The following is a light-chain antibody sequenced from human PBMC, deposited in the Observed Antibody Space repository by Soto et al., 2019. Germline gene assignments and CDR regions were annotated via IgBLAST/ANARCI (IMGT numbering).Light chain of an antibody. CDR2: GNS. V-gene: IGLV1-40*01. CDR3: QSYDSSLSGV. Sequence: QAVVTQPPSVSGAPGQRVTFSCTGSSSNIGAGYDVHWYQQLPGTAPKLLIYGNSNRPSGVPDRFSGSKSGTSASLAITGLQAEDEADYYCQSYDSSLSGVFGGGTKVTVL. J-gene: IGLJ3*02. CDR1: SSNIGAGYD.